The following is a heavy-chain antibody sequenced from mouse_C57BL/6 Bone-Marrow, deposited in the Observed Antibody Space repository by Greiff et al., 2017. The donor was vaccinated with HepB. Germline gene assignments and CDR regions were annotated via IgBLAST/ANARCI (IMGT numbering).Heavy chain of an antibody. V-gene: IGHV5-9-1*02. CDR2: ISSGGDYI. CDR1: GFTFSSYA. Sequence: EVKLMESGEGLVKPGGSLKLSCAASGFTFSSYAMSWVRQTPEKRLEWVAYISSGGDYIYYADTVKGRFPISRDNARNTLYLQMSSLKSEDTAMYYCTRESTTVVARDYYAMDYWGQGTSVTVSS. CDR3: TRESTTVVARDYYAMDY. J-gene: IGHJ4*01. D-gene: IGHD1-1*01.